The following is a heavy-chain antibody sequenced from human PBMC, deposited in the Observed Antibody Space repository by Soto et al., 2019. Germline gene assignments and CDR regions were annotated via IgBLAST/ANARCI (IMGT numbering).Heavy chain of an antibody. V-gene: IGHV1-2*02. D-gene: IGHD4-17*01. CDR3: KRGDYGDSGFDH. Sequence: ASVKVSCKASGYTFTGYYMHWVRQAPGQGLEWMGWINPNSGGTNYAQKFQGRVTMTRDTSISTAYMELSRLRSDDTAVYYCKRGDYGDSGFDHWGQGTLVTVSS. CDR1: GYTFTGYY. J-gene: IGHJ4*02. CDR2: INPNSGGT.